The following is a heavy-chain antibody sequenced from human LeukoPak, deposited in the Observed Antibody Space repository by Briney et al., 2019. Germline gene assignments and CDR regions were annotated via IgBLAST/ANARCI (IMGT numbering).Heavy chain of an antibody. CDR2: ISGSGGST. CDR3: ARDDSSRNYYDSSGYFGSPTFDY. D-gene: IGHD3-22*01. J-gene: IGHJ4*02. Sequence: PGGSLRLSCAASGFTFSSYAMSWVRQAPGKGLEWVSAISGSGGSTYYADSVKGRFTISRDNSKNTLYLQMNSLRAEDTAVYYCARDDSSRNYYDSSGYFGSPTFDYWGQGTLVTVSS. CDR1: GFTFSSYA. V-gene: IGHV3-23*01.